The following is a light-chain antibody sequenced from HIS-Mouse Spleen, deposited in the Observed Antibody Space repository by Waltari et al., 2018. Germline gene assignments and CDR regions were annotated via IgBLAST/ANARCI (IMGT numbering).Light chain of an antibody. J-gene: IGLJ3*02. CDR2: EGS. CDR1: SSDVGSYNL. V-gene: IGLV2-23*01. CDR3: CSYAGSSTWV. Sequence: QSALTQPASVSGSPGQSITISCTGTSSDVGSYNLVSWYQQHPGKAPKHMIYEGSKRPPGVANRFSGSKSGNTASLTISGLQAEDEADYYCCSYAGSSTWVFGGGTKLTVL.